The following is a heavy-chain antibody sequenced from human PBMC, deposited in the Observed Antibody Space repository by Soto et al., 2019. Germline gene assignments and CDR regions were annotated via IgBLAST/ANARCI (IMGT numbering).Heavy chain of an antibody. V-gene: IGHV5-51*01. CDR3: ARHRQSGSYVSTPGAVDY. Sequence: EVQLVQSGAEVKKPGESLKISCKGSGYSFTSYWIGWVRQMPGKGLEWMGIIYLGDSDTRYSPSFQGQVTISADKSISTAYLQWSSLKASDTAMYYCARHRQSGSYVSTPGAVDYWGQGTLVTVSS. CDR1: GYSFTSYW. J-gene: IGHJ4*02. CDR2: IYLGDSDT. D-gene: IGHD1-26*01.